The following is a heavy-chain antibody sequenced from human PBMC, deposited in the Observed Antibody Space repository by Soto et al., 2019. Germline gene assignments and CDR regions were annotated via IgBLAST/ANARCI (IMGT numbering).Heavy chain of an antibody. CDR3: ERYNDIVDSAALSPHFYYAMDV. CDR1: DAFVSTSRYS. J-gene: IGHJ6*02. CDR2: INHSGST. V-gene: IGHV4-61*01. Sequence: SESLSPTCTLSDAFVSTSRYSWSWIRQPRGKGREWIGHINHSGSTKNNPSPETPVTLSEDTSKNQWCLRLKSVTTPDTAAYFGERYNDIVDSAALSPHFYYAMDVWGQGTKVTVSS. D-gene: IGHD2-15*01.